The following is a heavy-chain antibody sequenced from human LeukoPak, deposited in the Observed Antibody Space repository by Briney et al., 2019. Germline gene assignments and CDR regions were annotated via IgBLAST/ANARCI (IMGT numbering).Heavy chain of an antibody. V-gene: IGHV1-18*01. Sequence: ASVKVSCKASGYTFTSSGISWVRQAPGQGLEWMGWISAYNGNTNYAQKLQGRVTMTTDTSTSTAYMELRSLRSDDTAVYYCARDTSPYQYSGYDYTNWFDPWGQGTLVTVSS. CDR3: ARDTSPYQYSGYDYTNWFDP. CDR1: GYTFTSSG. J-gene: IGHJ5*02. CDR2: ISAYNGNT. D-gene: IGHD5-12*01.